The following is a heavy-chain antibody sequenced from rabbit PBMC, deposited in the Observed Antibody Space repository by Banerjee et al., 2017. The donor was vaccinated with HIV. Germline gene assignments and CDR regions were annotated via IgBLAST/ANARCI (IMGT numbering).Heavy chain of an antibody. CDR3: ARDLAGAIGWNFNL. CDR1: GFDLSSYYY. Sequence: QEQLEESGGGLVKPEGSLTLTCKASGFDLSSYYYMCWVRQAPGKGLEWIACINTSSGNIVYATWAKGRFTISKTSWTTVTLQMTSLTAADTATYFCARDLAGAIGWNFNLWGPGTLVTVS. V-gene: IGHV1S45*01. J-gene: IGHJ4*01. D-gene: IGHD4-1*01. CDR2: INTSSGNI.